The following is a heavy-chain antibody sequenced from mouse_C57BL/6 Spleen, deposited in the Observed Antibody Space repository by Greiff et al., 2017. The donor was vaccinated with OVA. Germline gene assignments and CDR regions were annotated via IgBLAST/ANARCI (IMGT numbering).Heavy chain of an antibody. J-gene: IGHJ2*01. Sequence: QVQLQQPGAELVRPGSSVKLSCKASGYTFTSYWMHWVKQRPIQGLEWIGMIHPNSGSTNYNEKFKSKATLTVDKSSSTAYMQLSSLTSEDSAVYYCARWGFTTVPFDYWGQGTTLTVSS. CDR2: IHPNSGST. V-gene: IGHV1-64*01. CDR3: ARWGFTTVPFDY. CDR1: GYTFTSYW. D-gene: IGHD1-1*01.